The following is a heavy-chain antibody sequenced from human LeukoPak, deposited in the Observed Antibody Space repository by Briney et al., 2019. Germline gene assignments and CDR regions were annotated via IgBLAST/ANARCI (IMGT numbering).Heavy chain of an antibody. J-gene: IGHJ6*03. D-gene: IGHD4-17*01. Sequence: GGSLRLSCAASGFTFSSYGMHWVRQAPGKGLEWVAFIRYDGSNKYCADSVKGRFTISRDNSKNTLYLQMNSLRAEDTAVYFCAKAKNGYGDYYYMDVWGKGTTVTVSS. CDR1: GFTFSSYG. CDR3: AKAKNGYGDYYYMDV. V-gene: IGHV3-30*02. CDR2: IRYDGSNK.